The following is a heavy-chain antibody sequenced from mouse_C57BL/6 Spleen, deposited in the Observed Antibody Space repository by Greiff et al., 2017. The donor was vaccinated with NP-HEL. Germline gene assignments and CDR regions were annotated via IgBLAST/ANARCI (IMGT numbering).Heavy chain of an antibody. D-gene: IGHD1-1*01. CDR3: ARRKPYGSIFAY. CDR1: GYTFTDYY. J-gene: IGHJ3*01. V-gene: IGHV1-26*01. CDR2: INPNNGGT. Sequence: EVKLQQSGPELVKPGASVKISCKASGYTFTDYYMNWVKQSHGKSLEWIGDINPNNGGTSYNQKFKGKATLTVDKSSSTAYMELRSLTSEDSAVYYCARRKPYGSIFAYWGQGTLVTVSA.